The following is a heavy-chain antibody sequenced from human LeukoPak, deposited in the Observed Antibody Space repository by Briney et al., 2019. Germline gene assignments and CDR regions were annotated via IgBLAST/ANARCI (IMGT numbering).Heavy chain of an antibody. D-gene: IGHD1-26*01. J-gene: IGHJ4*02. Sequence: GASVKVSCKASGGTFSSYAISWVRQAPGQGLEWMGGIIPIFGTANYAQKFQGRVTITTDESTSTAYMELSSLRSEDTAVYYCATSPGSYNPEFDYWGQGTLVTVSS. CDR3: ATSPGSYNPEFDY. V-gene: IGHV1-69*05. CDR1: GGTFSSYA. CDR2: IIPIFGTA.